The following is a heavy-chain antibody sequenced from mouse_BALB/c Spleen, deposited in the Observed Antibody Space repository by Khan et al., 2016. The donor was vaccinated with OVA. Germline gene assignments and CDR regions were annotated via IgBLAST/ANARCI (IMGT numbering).Heavy chain of an antibody. V-gene: IGHV9-3-1*01. CDR1: GYTFTNYG. D-gene: IGHD2-1*01. Sequence: QIQLVQSGPELKKPGETVKISCKASGYTFTNYGMNWVKQAPGKGLKWMGWINTYTGEPTYADDFKGRFAFSLETSASTAYLQINNLKNEDTATYFCARNGNYWYFDVWGAGTTVTASS. J-gene: IGHJ1*01. CDR3: ARNGNYWYFDV. CDR2: INTYTGEP.